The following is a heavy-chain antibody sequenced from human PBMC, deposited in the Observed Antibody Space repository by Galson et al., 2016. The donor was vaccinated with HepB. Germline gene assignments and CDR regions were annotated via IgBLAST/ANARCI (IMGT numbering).Heavy chain of an antibody. V-gene: IGHV3-48*01. CDR2: ISSSSSTI. J-gene: IGHJ4*02. CDR3: ARGRTTSCNSAFDI. Sequence: SLRLSCAASGFTFSSYSMNWVRQAPGKGLEWVSYISSSSSTIYYADSVKGRFTISRDNSKNTLYLQVNSLRVEDTAIYYCARGRTTSCNSAFDIWGQGIRVTVSS. D-gene: IGHD2-2*02. CDR1: GFTFSSYS.